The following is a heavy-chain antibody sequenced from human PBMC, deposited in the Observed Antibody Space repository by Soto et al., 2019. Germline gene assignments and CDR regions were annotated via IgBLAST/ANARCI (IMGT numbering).Heavy chain of an antibody. D-gene: IGHD2-2*01. CDR1: GFTFSSYS. Sequence: EVQLVESGGGLVQPGGSLRLSCAASGFTFSSYSMNWVRQAPGKGLEWVSYISSSRSTIYYADSVKGRFTISRDNAKNPLYLQMNSLRAEDTAVYYCARDCPGSSTTCYGNEWFDSWGQGTLVPVSS. V-gene: IGHV3-48*01. CDR2: ISSSRSTI. CDR3: ARDCPGSSTTCYGNEWFDS. J-gene: IGHJ5*01.